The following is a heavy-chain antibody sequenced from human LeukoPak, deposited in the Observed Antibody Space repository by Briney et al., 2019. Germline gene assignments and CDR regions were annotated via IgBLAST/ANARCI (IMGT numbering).Heavy chain of an antibody. CDR3: TGHKVAKVRSPKKITPPFYYYYYYMDV. Sequence: GGSLRLSCAASGFTFSSYSMNWVRQAPGKGLEWVSSIISSNSYIYYADSVKGRFTISRDNAKNSLYLQMNSLRADDTAVYYCTGHKVAKVRSPKKITPPFYYYYYYMDVWGKGTTVTVSS. CDR1: GFTFSSYS. V-gene: IGHV3-21*01. J-gene: IGHJ6*03. D-gene: IGHD5-12*01. CDR2: IISSNSYI.